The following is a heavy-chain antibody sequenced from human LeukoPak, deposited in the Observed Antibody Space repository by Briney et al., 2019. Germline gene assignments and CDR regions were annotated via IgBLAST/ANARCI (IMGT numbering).Heavy chain of an antibody. V-gene: IGHV3-7*01. Sequence: GGSLRLSCAVSGLTFRSYWMSWVRQAPGKGLEWVANINQEGSERYFVDSVKGRFTISRDNAKNSLYLQMNSLRAEDTAAYYCARDPQFDYWGQGTLVTVSS. CDR2: INQEGSER. J-gene: IGHJ4*02. CDR3: ARDPQFDY. CDR1: GLTFRSYW.